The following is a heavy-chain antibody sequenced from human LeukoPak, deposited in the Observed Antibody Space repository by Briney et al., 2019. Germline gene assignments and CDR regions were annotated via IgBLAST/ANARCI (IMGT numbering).Heavy chain of an antibody. CDR3: ARESNKGSYGMDV. J-gene: IGHJ6*02. CDR1: GFTFGDYA. D-gene: IGHD2/OR15-2a*01. CDR2: IYGGGNT. Sequence: PGGSLRLSCTASGFTFGDYALSWVRQAPGKGLEWVSLIYGGGNTYYADSVTGRFTVSRDNSKNTVYLQMNSLRVEDSAVYYCARESNKGSYGMDVWGQGTTVTVSS. V-gene: IGHV3-53*01.